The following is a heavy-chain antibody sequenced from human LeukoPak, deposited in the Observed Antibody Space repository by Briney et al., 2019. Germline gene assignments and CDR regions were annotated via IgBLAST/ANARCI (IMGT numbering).Heavy chain of an antibody. CDR1: GFTFNSYG. D-gene: IGHD6-19*01. CDR2: ISGSGDST. CDR3: AKDLEGFGGWFLD. Sequence: GGSLRLSCAASGFTFNSYGMSWVRQAPGKGLEWVSAISGSGDSTYYADSVKGRFTISRDNSKNTLYLQMDSLRAEDTAVYYCAKDLEGFGGWFLDWGQGTLVTVSS. V-gene: IGHV3-23*01. J-gene: IGHJ4*02.